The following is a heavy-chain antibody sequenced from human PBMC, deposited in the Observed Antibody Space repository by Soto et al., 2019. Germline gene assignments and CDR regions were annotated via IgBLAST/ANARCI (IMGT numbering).Heavy chain of an antibody. Sequence: SETLSLTCTVSGASIRNYYWSWIRQPPGKGLEWIGYVYYSGSTNYNPSLKSRVTISVDTSKSQFSLKLSSVTATDTAVYYCARTKVAAGDYYYYMDVWGKGTTVTVSS. D-gene: IGHD6-13*01. CDR1: GASIRNYY. CDR3: ARTKVAAGDYYYYMDV. CDR2: VYYSGST. J-gene: IGHJ6*03. V-gene: IGHV4-59*08.